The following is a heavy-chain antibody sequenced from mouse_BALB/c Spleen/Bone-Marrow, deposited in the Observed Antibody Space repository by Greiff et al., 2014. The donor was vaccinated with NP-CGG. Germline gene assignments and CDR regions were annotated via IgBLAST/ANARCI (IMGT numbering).Heavy chain of an antibody. CDR3: ARRFITTAAWFAY. V-gene: IGHV1S29*02. CDR1: GYTFTDYK. Sequence: VQLQQSGPELVKPGASVKIFCKASGYTFTDYKMHWVQQSHGKSLEWIGYIYPYNGGTGYNQKFKSKATLTVDNSSSTAYMELRSLTSEDSAVYYCARRFITTAAWFAYWGQGTLVTVSA. CDR2: IYPYNGGT. J-gene: IGHJ3*01. D-gene: IGHD1-2*01.